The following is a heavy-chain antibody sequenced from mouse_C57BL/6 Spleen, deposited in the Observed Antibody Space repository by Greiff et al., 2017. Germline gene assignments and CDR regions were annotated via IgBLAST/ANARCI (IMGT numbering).Heavy chain of an antibody. V-gene: IGHV1-39*01. CDR2: INPNYGTT. Sequence: LVESGPELVKPGASVKISCKASGYSFTDYNMNWVKQSNGKSLEWIGVINPNYGTTSYNQKFKGKATLTVDQSSSTAYMQLNSLTSEDSAVYYCAYYYGSSYWYFDVWGTGTTVTVSS. J-gene: IGHJ1*03. D-gene: IGHD1-1*01. CDR1: GYSFTDYN. CDR3: AYYYGSSYWYFDV.